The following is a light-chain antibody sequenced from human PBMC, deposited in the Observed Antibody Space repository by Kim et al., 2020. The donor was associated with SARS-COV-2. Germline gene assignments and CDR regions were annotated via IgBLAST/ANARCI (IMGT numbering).Light chain of an antibody. CDR1: QSISNY. CDR2: GAS. Sequence: DIQMTQSPSSLSASVGDRVTITCRASQSISNYLNWYQRKPGKAPELLIYGASSLQSGVPSRFSGSGSGTDFTLTISSLQPEDFATYYCQQSYSTPPITFGQGTRPEIK. J-gene: IGKJ5*01. V-gene: IGKV1-39*01. CDR3: QQSYSTPPIT.